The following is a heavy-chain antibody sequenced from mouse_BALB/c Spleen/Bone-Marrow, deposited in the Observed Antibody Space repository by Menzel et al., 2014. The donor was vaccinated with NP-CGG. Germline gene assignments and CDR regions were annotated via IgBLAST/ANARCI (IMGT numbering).Heavy chain of an antibody. Sequence: VKLQESGPGLVAPSQSLSIACTVSGFSLTSYGVSWVRQPPGKGLEWLGVIWADGSTSYHSTLISRLSISKDSSKSQVFLKLNSLQTDDTAAYYCAKGEPYLAWFAYWGQGTLVTVSA. CDR2: IWADGST. V-gene: IGHV2-3*01. D-gene: IGHD5-1*01. CDR3: AKGEPYLAWFAY. CDR1: GFSLTSYG. J-gene: IGHJ3*01.